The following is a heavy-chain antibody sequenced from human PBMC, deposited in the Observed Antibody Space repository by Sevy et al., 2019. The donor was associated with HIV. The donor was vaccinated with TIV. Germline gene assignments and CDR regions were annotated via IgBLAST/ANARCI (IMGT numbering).Heavy chain of an antibody. Sequence: GGSLRLSCAASGFTFSSYSMNWVRQAPGKGLEWVSSISSSSSYIYYADSVKGRFTISRDNAKNSLYLQMNSLRAEDTAVYYCARGAGISGVVIANYFDYWGQGTLVTVSS. D-gene: IGHD3-3*01. CDR3: ARGAGISGVVIANYFDY. V-gene: IGHV3-21*01. CDR1: GFTFSSYS. CDR2: ISSSSSYI. J-gene: IGHJ4*02.